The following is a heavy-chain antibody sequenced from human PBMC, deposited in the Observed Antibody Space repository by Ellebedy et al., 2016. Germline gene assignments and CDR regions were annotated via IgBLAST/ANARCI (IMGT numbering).Heavy chain of an antibody. Sequence: GGSLRLXCAASGFTFGSYAMSWVRQAPGKGLEWVSSISGSGGSTYYADSVKGRFTISRDNSKNTVYLQMNSLRAEDTAVYYCAKGRPISNYPFRYYYYYYMDLWGKGTTVTVSS. J-gene: IGHJ6*03. CDR1: GFTFGSYA. V-gene: IGHV3-23*01. CDR2: ISGSGGST. D-gene: IGHD4-11*01. CDR3: AKGRPISNYPFRYYYYYYMDL.